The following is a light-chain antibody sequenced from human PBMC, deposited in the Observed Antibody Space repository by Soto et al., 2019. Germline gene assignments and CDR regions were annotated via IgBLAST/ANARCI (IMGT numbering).Light chain of an antibody. CDR2: GAS. J-gene: IGKJ4*01. CDR3: QQYNNWPPLT. CDR1: QSVSSS. Sequence: EIVMTQSPAPLSVSPGERATLSCRASQSVSSSLAWYQQKPGQAPRLLIYGASTRATGIPARCSGSGSGTEFTLTISSLQSEDFAVYYCQQYNNWPPLTFGGGTKVEIK. V-gene: IGKV3D-15*01.